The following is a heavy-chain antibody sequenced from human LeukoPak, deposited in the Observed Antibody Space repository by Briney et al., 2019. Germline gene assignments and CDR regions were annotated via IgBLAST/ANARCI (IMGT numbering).Heavy chain of an antibody. CDR3: AKDHPVAATSYYAY. D-gene: IGHD2-15*01. Sequence: GGPLRLSCAASGSTFSSYPMSWVRQAPGKGLEWVSAIGGSGDSTYYADSVKGRLTISRDNSKNTLFLLMNSLRAEDTAVYYCAKDHPVAATSYYAYWGQGTLVTVSP. V-gene: IGHV3-23*01. CDR1: GSTFSSYP. J-gene: IGHJ4*02. CDR2: IGGSGDST.